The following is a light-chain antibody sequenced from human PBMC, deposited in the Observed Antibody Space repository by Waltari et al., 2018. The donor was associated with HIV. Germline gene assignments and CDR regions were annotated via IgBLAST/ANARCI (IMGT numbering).Light chain of an antibody. Sequence: QSVLTQPPSASGTLGQAVTISCFGSTSNIGSNTVNWYQHRPGAAPKLIIFRNHQRPSGVPDRFSGSQSGTSAFLTITGLLSGDEATYYCAAWDASLHVLFGGGTQLTVV. CDR2: RNH. CDR3: AAWDASLHVL. V-gene: IGLV1-44*01. J-gene: IGLJ2*01. CDR1: TSNIGSNT.